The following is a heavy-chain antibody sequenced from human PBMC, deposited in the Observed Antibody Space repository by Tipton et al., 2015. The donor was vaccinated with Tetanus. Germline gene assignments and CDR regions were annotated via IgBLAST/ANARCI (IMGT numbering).Heavy chain of an antibody. CDR1: GYTFISYG. CDR2: INTDKGST. D-gene: IGHD1-1*01. CDR3: ARGGTMDY. Sequence: QSGAEVKKPGASVKVSCKASGYTFISYGISWVRQRQAPGQGLEWMGWINTDKGSTNYAQNLQGRVIMTTDTSTLTAYMELRSLRSDDTAVYYCARGGTMDYWGQGTLVTVSA. J-gene: IGHJ4*02. V-gene: IGHV1-18*01.